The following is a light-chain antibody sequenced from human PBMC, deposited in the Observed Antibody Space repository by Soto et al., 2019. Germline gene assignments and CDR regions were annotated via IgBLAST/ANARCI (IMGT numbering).Light chain of an antibody. J-gene: IGKJ5*01. V-gene: IGKV3-11*01. Sequence: EIVLTQSPATLSLSPGERATLSCRASQSISSYLAWYQQRPGQAPRLLIYDASNRATGIPARFSGSGSGTDFTLTISSLETEDFAVYYCQQRSSWPPITLGQGTRLEIK. CDR1: QSISSY. CDR2: DAS. CDR3: QQRSSWPPIT.